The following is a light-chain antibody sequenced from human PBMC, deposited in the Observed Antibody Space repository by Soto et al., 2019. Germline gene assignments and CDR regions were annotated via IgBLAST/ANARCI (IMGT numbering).Light chain of an antibody. V-gene: IGKV3-11*01. CDR1: ENVRTF. Sequence: EVVFTQSPSTLSLSQSERSTLSCRASENVRTFVDWYQQKPGQAPRLLIYGASNRATGIPARFSGSGSGTDFTLTISNLEPEDFAVYYCQQHSHWPPWTFGQGTKVDNK. CDR2: GAS. J-gene: IGKJ1*01. CDR3: QQHSHWPPWT.